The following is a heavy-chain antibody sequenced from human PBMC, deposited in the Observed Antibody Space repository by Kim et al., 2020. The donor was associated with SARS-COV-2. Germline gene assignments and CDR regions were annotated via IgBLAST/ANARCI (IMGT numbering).Heavy chain of an antibody. CDR1: GGTFSSYA. J-gene: IGHJ6*02. D-gene: IGHD5-18*01. V-gene: IGHV1-69*13. CDR3: ARDRGGYSYGVYYYYGMDV. CDR2: IIPIFGTA. Sequence: SVKVSCKASGGTFSSYAISWVRQAPGQGLEWMGGIIPIFGTANYAQKFQGRVTITADESTSTAYMELSSLRSEDTAVYYCARDRGGYSYGVYYYYGMDVWGQGTTVTVSS.